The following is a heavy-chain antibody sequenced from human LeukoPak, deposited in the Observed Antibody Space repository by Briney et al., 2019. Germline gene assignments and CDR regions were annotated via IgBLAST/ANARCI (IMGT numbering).Heavy chain of an antibody. J-gene: IGHJ6*02. CDR2: IWYDGSNK. D-gene: IGHD3-10*01. V-gene: IGHV3-33*01. Sequence: GRSLRLSCAASGFTFSSYGMHWVRQAPGKGLEWVAVIWYDGSNKYYADSVKGRFTISRDNSKNTLYLQMNSLRAEDTAVYYCARENNFGSGMDVWGQGTTVTVSS. CDR1: GFTFSSYG. CDR3: ARENNFGSGMDV.